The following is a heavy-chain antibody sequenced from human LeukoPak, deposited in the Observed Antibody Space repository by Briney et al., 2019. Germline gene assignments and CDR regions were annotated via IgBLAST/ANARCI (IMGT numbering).Heavy chain of an antibody. D-gene: IGHD6-13*01. CDR2: SSGSSI. CDR3: AREGSSSWYVDY. CDR1: GFTFSDYY. V-gene: IGHV3-11*01. Sequence: PGGSLRLSCAASGFTFSDYYRSWIRQAPGKGLEWVSYSSGSSIYYADFVKGRFTISRDNAKNSLYLQMNSLRAEDTAVYYCAREGSSSWYVDYWGQGTLVTVSS. J-gene: IGHJ4*02.